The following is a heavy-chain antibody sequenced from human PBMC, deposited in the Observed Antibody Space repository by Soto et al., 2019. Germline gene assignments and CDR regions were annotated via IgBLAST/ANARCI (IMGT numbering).Heavy chain of an antibody. D-gene: IGHD2-8*02. CDR2: INHSGST. CDR3: ARDKITGLFDY. CDR1: GGSFSGYY. Sequence: QVQLQQWGAGLLKPSETLSLTCAVYGGSFSGYYWTWIRQPPGTGLEWIGEINHSGSTNYNPSLKXRXTXSXYPSKNQSSLKLTSVTAADTAVYYCARDKITGLFDYWGQGTLVTVSS. J-gene: IGHJ4*02. V-gene: IGHV4-34*01.